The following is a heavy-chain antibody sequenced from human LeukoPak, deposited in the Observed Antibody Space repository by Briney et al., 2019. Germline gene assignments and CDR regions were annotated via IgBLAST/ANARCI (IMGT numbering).Heavy chain of an antibody. CDR2: FDPEDGET. CDR1: GYTLTELS. V-gene: IGHV1-24*01. CDR3: ARIKRGHSGDFDY. J-gene: IGHJ4*02. Sequence: GASVNVSCKVSGYTLTELSMHWVRQAPGKGLEWMGGFDPEDGETIYAQKLQGRVTMTTDTSTSTAYMELRSLRSDDTAVYYCARIKRGHSGDFDYWGQGTLVTVSS. D-gene: IGHD6-19*01.